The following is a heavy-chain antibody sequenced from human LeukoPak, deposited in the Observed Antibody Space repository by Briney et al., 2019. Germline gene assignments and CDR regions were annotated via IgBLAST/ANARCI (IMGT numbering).Heavy chain of an antibody. CDR3: ARPGRPMVRGVLMSSWFDP. Sequence: PSETLSLTCAVYGGSFRGYDWSWIRQSPGKGLEWSGEINHSGNTNYNPSLKSRVTISIDTSKNQFSLKLNSVTAADTAVYYCARPGRPMVRGVLMSSWFDPWGQGTLVTVSS. CDR1: GGSFRGYD. D-gene: IGHD3-10*01. V-gene: IGHV4-34*01. J-gene: IGHJ5*02. CDR2: INHSGNT.